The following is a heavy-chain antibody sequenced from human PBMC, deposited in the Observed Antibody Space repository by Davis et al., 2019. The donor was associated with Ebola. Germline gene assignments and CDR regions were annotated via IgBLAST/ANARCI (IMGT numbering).Heavy chain of an antibody. CDR1: GFTFSSYG. CDR3: ARRQIVATHIDY. J-gene: IGHJ4*02. Sequence: GGSLRLSCAASGFTFSSYGMHWVRQAPGKGLEWVAVISYDGSNKYYADSVKGRFTISRDNFKNSLYLQMNSLRAEDTAVYYCARRQIVATHIDYWGQGTLVTVSS. CDR2: ISYDGSNK. D-gene: IGHD5-12*01. V-gene: IGHV3-30*12.